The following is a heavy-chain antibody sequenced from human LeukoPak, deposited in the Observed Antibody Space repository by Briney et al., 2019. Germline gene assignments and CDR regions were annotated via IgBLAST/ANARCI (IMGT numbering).Heavy chain of an antibody. CDR2: ISGSGGST. CDR1: GFTFSSYA. V-gene: IGHV3-23*01. CDR3: ARDVGDGEYFFDF. Sequence: GGSLRLSCAASGFTFSSYAMSWVRQAPGKGLEWVSAISGSGGSTYYADSVRGRFTVSRDNAKNSLYLQMNNMRVSDTAVYFCARDVGDGEYFFDFWGQGTLVSVSS. J-gene: IGHJ4*02. D-gene: IGHD3-16*01.